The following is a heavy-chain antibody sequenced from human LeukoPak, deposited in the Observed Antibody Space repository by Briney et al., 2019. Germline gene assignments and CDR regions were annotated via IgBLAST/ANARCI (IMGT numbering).Heavy chain of an antibody. CDR1: GFTFSSYW. CDR2: IKQDGSEK. Sequence: GGSLRLSCAASGFTFSSYWMSWVRQAPGKGLEWVANIKQDGSEKYYVDSVKGRFTISRDNAKNSLYLQMNSLRAEDTAVYYCARDGDDYYGSGSYYSKWGQGTLVTVSS. V-gene: IGHV3-7*01. CDR3: ARDGDDYYGSGSYYSK. J-gene: IGHJ4*02. D-gene: IGHD3-10*01.